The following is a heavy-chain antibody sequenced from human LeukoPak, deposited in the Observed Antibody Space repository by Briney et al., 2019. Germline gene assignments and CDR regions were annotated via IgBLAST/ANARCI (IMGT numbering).Heavy chain of an antibody. CDR1: GGSVRSGDHH. CDR3: ARDLGGYPFFMDV. CDR2: LDESGRP. Sequence: SETLSLTCSVSGGSVRSGDHHWAWVRQPPGKGLEFIGSLDESGRPYYNRPLKSRVSISGDTSGKQFSLNLTSVTAADTAVYFCARDLGGYPFFMDVWGRGTTVIVSS. D-gene: IGHD2-15*01. J-gene: IGHJ6*03. V-gene: IGHV4-39*07.